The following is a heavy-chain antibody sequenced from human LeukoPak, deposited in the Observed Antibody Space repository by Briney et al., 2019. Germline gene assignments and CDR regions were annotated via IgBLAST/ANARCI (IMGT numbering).Heavy chain of an antibody. CDR3: ARDLVNYYDSSGYYPRGDRRYFDL. J-gene: IGHJ2*01. V-gene: IGHV1-2*02. CDR2: INPNSGGT. D-gene: IGHD3-22*01. Sequence: ASVKVSCKASGYTFTGCYMHWVRQAPGQGLEWMGWINPNSGGTNYAQKFQGRVTMTRDTSISTAYMELGRLRSDDTAVYYCARDLVNYYDSSGYYPRGDRRYFDLWGRGTLVTVSS. CDR1: GYTFTGCY.